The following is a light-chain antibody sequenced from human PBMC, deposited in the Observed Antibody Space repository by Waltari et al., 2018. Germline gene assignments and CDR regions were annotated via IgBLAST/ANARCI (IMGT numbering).Light chain of an antibody. CDR2: SNN. CDR3: AAWDDSLNGFYV. J-gene: IGLJ1*01. V-gene: IGLV1-44*01. Sequence: QSVLTQPPSASGTPGQRVTISCSGRSSNIGSNPVNWYQQLPGTAPELLIYSNNQRPSGVPDRFSGSKSGTSASLAISGLQSEDEADYYCAAWDDSLNGFYVFGTGTKVTVL. CDR1: SSNIGSNP.